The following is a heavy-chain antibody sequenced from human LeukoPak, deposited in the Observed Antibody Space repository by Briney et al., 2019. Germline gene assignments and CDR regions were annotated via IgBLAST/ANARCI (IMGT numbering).Heavy chain of an antibody. V-gene: IGHV4-4*07. D-gene: IGHD6-6*01. Sequence: PSETLSLTCTVSNASISSFYWSWIRQPAGKGLEWIGRIYTSGSTNYNPSPKSRVTMSVDTSKNQFSLKLSSVTAADTAVYYCARSIAARPYYYMDVWGKGTTVTVSS. CDR1: NASISSFY. CDR3: ARSIAARPYYYMDV. J-gene: IGHJ6*03. CDR2: IYTSGST.